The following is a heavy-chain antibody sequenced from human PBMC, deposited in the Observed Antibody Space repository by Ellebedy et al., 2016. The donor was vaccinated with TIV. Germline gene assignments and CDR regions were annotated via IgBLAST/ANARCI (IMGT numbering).Heavy chain of an antibody. CDR2: ITWDGGET. CDR1: GFTFDDYS. V-gene: IGHV3-20*04. D-gene: IGHD2-2*01. CDR3: ARRGAIGVDIWYYYMDV. Sequence: GESLKISCAASGFTFDDYSIHWVRQAPGKGLEWVSSITWDGGETGYADSVQGRFSISRDNAKKSLFLQMNSLRAEDTAVYYCARRGAIGVDIWYYYMDVWGKGTTVTVAS. J-gene: IGHJ6*03.